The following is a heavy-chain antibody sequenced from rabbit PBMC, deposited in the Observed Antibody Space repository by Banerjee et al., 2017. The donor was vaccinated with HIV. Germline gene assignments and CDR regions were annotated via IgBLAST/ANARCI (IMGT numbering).Heavy chain of an antibody. J-gene: IGHJ6*01. CDR1: EIDFSNHYY. CDR3: ARGVVVLTYGMDL. Sequence: QQQLEESGGGLVKPGGTLTLTCKASEIDFSNHYYMCWVRQAPGKGLELIACIYAGGSGSTYYASWAKGRFTISRTSSTTVTLQMTSLTAADTATYFCARGVVVLTYGMDLWGPGTLVTVS. D-gene: IGHD1-1*01. V-gene: IGHV1S45*01. CDR2: IYAGGSGST.